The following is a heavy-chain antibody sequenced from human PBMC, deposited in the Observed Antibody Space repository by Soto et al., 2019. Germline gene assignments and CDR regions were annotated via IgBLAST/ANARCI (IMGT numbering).Heavy chain of an antibody. V-gene: IGHV1-18*04. CDR2: ISAYNGNT. Sequence: QVQLVQSGAEVKKPGASVKVSCKASGYTFTSYGISWVRQAPGQGLEWMGWISAYNGNTNYAQKFQGRVTITRDTSASTAYMELSSLRSEDTAVYYCARFEVVANAFDIWGQGTMVTVSS. J-gene: IGHJ3*02. CDR3: ARFEVVANAFDI. CDR1: GYTFTSYG. D-gene: IGHD2-15*01.